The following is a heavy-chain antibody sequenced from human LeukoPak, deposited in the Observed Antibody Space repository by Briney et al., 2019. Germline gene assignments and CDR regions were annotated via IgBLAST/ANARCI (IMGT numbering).Heavy chain of an antibody. CDR3: ARAVLRDYGSGRGVFDY. CDR2: IYYSGST. D-gene: IGHD3-10*01. CDR1: GGSISSSSSY. V-gene: IGHV4-39*07. Sequence: SETLSLTCTVSGGSISSSSSYWGWIRQPPGKGLEWIGNIYYSGSTYYNPSLKSRVAISVDTSKNQFSLKLSSVTAADTAVYYCARAVLRDYGSGRGVFDYWGQGTLVTVSS. J-gene: IGHJ4*02.